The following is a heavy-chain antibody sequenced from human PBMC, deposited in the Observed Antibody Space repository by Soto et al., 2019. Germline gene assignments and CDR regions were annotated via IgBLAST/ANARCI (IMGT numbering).Heavy chain of an antibody. CDR2: ISWNSGTI. CDR1: GFNFEDYA. Sequence: EVQLVESGGGLVQPGRSLRLSCAASGFNFEDYAMHWVRQAPGKGLEWVSGISWNSGTIDYAASVKGRFTLSRDNAERSLYLKMNSLRPDDTALYYCAKGFCSRKWCYTHSYVDVWGEGTAVAVSS. J-gene: IGHJ6*03. CDR3: AKGFCSRKWCYTHSYVDV. D-gene: IGHD2-15*01. V-gene: IGHV3-9*01.